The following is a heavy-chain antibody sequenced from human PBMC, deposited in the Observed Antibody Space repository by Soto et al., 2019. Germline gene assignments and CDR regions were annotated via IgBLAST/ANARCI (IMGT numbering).Heavy chain of an antibody. J-gene: IGHJ4*02. Sequence: QVQLVESGGGVVQPGRSLRLSCAASGFTFSSYGMHWVRQAPGKGLEWVAVISYDGSNKYYADSVKGRFTISRDNSKNTLYLQMNNLRAEDTAVYYCAKDPGTTGTEDFDYWGQGTLVTVSS. V-gene: IGHV3-30*18. D-gene: IGHD1-1*01. CDR1: GFTFSSYG. CDR2: ISYDGSNK. CDR3: AKDPGTTGTEDFDY.